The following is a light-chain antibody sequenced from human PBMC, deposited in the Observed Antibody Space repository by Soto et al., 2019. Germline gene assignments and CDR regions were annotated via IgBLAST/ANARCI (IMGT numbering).Light chain of an antibody. CDR2: ENN. CDR3: QSYDSSTWV. Sequence: NFMLTQPPSVSGSPGKTVTISCTVSSGSIAGSYVQWYQQRPGSVPTTVIYENNQRPSGVPDRFTGSFDSSSNSASLTISGLKTEDEADYYCQSYDSSTWVFGGGTKLTVL. CDR1: SGSIAGSY. V-gene: IGLV6-57*02. J-gene: IGLJ3*02.